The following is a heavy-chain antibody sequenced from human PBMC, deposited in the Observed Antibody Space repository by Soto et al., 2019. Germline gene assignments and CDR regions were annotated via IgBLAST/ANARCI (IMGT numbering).Heavy chain of an antibody. CDR3: AHINKGCSGAIYRAFEY. D-gene: IGHD4-4*01. V-gene: IGHV2-5*02. Sequence: QITLKESGPTLLKPTQTLTLTCTFSGFSLSSREVGVGWIRQPPGKALEWLALIYWDVDNRYSPSLRTRLTNTKDTPNNQVVLTTTNMDPMDTATYYCAHINKGCSGAIYRAFEYWGQGILVTVSS. CDR2: IYWDVDN. J-gene: IGHJ4*02. CDR1: GFSLSSREVG.